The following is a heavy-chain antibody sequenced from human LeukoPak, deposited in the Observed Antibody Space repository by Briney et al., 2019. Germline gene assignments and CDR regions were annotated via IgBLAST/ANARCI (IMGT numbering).Heavy chain of an antibody. V-gene: IGHV3-23*01. CDR2: ISRSGGDT. D-gene: IGHD3-22*01. Sequence: GGSLRLSCAASGFTFTNYGMSWVRQTPGKGLEWVSVISRSGGDTYYADSVKGRFTIARDNSKNTLYLQMNSLRAEDTAVYYCARKGGYYDSSGYYYRTGSFDYWGQGTLVTVSS. J-gene: IGHJ4*02. CDR1: GFTFTNYG. CDR3: ARKGGYYDSSGYYYRTGSFDY.